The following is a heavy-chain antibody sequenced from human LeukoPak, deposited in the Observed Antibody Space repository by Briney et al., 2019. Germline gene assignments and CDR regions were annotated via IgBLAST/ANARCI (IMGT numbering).Heavy chain of an antibody. CDR3: ARDHNCGGGTCYSDYYYAMDV. CDR2: IYYSGST. D-gene: IGHD2-15*01. CDR1: GCSISSGGYY. Sequence: SETLSLTCTVSGCSISSGGYYWVWIRQPPGKGLEWIATIYYSGSTYYNPSLKRRVTISVDTSKNQFYLKLSAMAAADTAVYYCARDHNCGGGTCYSDYYYAMDVWGQGTTVTVSS. V-gene: IGHV4-39*02. J-gene: IGHJ6*02.